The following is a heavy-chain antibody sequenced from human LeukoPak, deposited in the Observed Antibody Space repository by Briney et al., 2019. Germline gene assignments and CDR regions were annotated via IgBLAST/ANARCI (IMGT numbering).Heavy chain of an antibody. D-gene: IGHD2-2*01. CDR3: ARTAYRRGMDV. Sequence: PSETLSLTCTVSGGSISSYYWSWIRQPPGKGLEWIGYIYYSGSTNYNPSVKSRVTISVDTSKNQFSLKLSSVTAADTAVYYCARTAYRRGMDVWGQGTTVTVSS. CDR2: IYYSGST. CDR1: GGSISSYY. V-gene: IGHV4-59*08. J-gene: IGHJ6*02.